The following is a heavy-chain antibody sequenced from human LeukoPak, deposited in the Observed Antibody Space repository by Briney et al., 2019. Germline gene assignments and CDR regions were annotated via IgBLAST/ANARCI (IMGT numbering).Heavy chain of an antibody. CDR2: FSAYNGNT. J-gene: IGHJ4*02. CDR3: ARGVAGTEGLFEY. CDR1: GYTFTNYG. Sequence: ASVKVPCKASGYTFTNYGITWVRQAPGQGLEWMGWFSAYNGNTNYAQKLQDRVTMTTDTSTNTAYMELRSLRSDDTAVYFCARGVAGTEGLFEYWGQGTLVTVSS. D-gene: IGHD6-19*01. V-gene: IGHV1-18*01.